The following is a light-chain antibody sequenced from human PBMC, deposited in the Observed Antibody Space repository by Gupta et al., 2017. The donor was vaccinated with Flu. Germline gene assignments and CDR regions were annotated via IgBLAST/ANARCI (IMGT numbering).Light chain of an antibody. Sequence: SSELTQYPDVSVALVQTDKITCRGDSLRSYYASWYQQKPGQAPVLVIYDKNKRPSGIPDRLSASSSGDTGSLTITGAQAEDEADYYCNSRDSNEKNVVFGGGTKLTVL. CDR2: DKN. J-gene: IGLJ2*01. V-gene: IGLV3-19*01. CDR3: NSRDSNEKNVV. CDR1: SLRSYY.